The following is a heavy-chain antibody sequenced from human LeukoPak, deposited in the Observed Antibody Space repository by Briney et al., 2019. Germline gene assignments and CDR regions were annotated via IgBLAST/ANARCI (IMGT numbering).Heavy chain of an antibody. V-gene: IGHV4-34*01. D-gene: IGHD3-22*01. CDR1: GGSFSGYY. J-gene: IGHJ4*02. CDR2: INHSGST. Sequence: SSETLSLTCAVYGGSFSGYYWSWIRQPPGQGLEWIGEINHSGSTNYNPSLKSRVTISVDTSKNQFSLKLSSVTAADTAVYYCASYPYYYDSSGYYYDYWGQGTLVTVSS. CDR3: ASYPYYYDSSGYYYDY.